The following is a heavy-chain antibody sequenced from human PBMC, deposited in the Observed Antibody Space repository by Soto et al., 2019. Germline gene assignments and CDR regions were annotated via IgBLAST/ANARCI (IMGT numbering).Heavy chain of an antibody. CDR2: IVVGSGNT. CDR1: GFTFTSSA. CDR3: AAYMVRGVSFNPDAFDI. Sequence: SVKVSCKASGFTFTSSAMQWVRQARGQRLEWIGWIVVGSGNTNYAQKFQERVTITRDMSTSTAYMELSSLRSEDTAVYYCAAYMVRGVSFNPDAFDIWGQGTMVTVSS. J-gene: IGHJ3*02. D-gene: IGHD3-10*01. V-gene: IGHV1-58*02.